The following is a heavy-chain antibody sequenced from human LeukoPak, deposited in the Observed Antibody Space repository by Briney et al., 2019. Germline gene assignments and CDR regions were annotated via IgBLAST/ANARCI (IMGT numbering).Heavy chain of an antibody. Sequence: PGGSLRLSCAGSGFMFSRYWMYWVRHAPGKGLEWVAHIRQDGSQIHYVDSVKGRFTISRDNAQNSVYLQMNSLRVEDTAVYYCASDSGEYSFGRFWYIDVWGRGTLVTVSS. CDR3: ASDSGEYSFGRFWYIDV. D-gene: IGHD5-18*01. CDR2: IRQDGSQI. V-gene: IGHV3-7*05. J-gene: IGHJ2*01. CDR1: GFMFSRYW.